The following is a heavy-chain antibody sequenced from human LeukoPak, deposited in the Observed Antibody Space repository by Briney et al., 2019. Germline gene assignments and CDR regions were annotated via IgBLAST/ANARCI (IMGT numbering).Heavy chain of an antibody. Sequence: SETLSLTCTVSGGSISSGSYYWSWIRQPAGKGLEWIGRIYTSGSTNYNPSLKSRVTISVDTSKNQFSLKLSSVTAADTAVYYCARAPRAARPDYWGQETLVTVSS. V-gene: IGHV4-61*02. D-gene: IGHD6-6*01. J-gene: IGHJ4*02. CDR3: ARAPRAARPDY. CDR2: IYTSGST. CDR1: GGSISSGSYY.